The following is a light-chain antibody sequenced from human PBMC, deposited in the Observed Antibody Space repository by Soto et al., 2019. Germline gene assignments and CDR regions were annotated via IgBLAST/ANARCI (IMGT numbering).Light chain of an antibody. V-gene: IGKV1-5*03. Sequence: DIQMTQSPSPVSASVGDRVTITCRAIQSINTWLAWYQQKPGKAPKLLIYKASTLKSGVPSRFSGSGSGTEFTLTISSLQPDDFATYYCQHYNSYSEAFGQGTKVDI. J-gene: IGKJ1*01. CDR2: KAS. CDR3: QHYNSYSEA. CDR1: QSINTW.